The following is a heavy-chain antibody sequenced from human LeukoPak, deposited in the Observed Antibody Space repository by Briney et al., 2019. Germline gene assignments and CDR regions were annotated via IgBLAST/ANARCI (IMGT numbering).Heavy chain of an antibody. CDR3: ARESITMVRGAENWFDP. CDR2: IWFDGSNK. D-gene: IGHD3-10*01. J-gene: IGHJ5*02. Sequence: GGSLRLSCAASGFTFSSYGMHWVRQAPGKGLEWVAVIWFDGSNKYYADSVKGRFTIFRDNSKNTLYLQMNSLRAEDTAVYYCARESITMVRGAENWFDPWGQGTLVTVSS. V-gene: IGHV3-33*01. CDR1: GFTFSSYG.